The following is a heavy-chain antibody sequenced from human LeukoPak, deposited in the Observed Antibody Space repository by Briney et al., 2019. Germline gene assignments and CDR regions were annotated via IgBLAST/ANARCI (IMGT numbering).Heavy chain of an antibody. V-gene: IGHV3-21*01. CDR2: ISSSSSYI. D-gene: IGHD1-26*01. CDR3: ARALPSPLYSGSYADAFDI. J-gene: IGHJ3*02. CDR1: GFTFSSYA. Sequence: GGSLRLSCAASGFTFSSYAMSWVRQAPGKGLEWVSSISSSSSYIYYADSVKGRFTISRDNAKNSLYLQMNSLRAEDTAVYYCARALPSPLYSGSYADAFDIWGQGTMVTVSS.